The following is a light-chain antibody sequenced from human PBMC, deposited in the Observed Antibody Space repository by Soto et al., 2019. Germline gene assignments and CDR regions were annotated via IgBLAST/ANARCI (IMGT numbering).Light chain of an antibody. CDR3: QQCRSWPLT. J-gene: IGKJ4*01. Sequence: EIVMTQSPATLSVSPGEGATLSCKASQTVYNNLAWYQQRPGQPPRLLIYDASTRATGISARFSGSGYGTEFTLTISSLQSEDFAVYFCQQCRSWPLTFGGGTKVEIK. V-gene: IGKV3-15*01. CDR2: DAS. CDR1: QTVYNN.